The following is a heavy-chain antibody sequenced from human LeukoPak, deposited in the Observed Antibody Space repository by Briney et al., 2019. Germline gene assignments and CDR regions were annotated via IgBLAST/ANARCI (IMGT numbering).Heavy chain of an antibody. CDR2: IRYDGSNK. D-gene: IGHD4-23*01. V-gene: IGHV3-30*02. J-gene: IGHJ4*02. CDR1: GFTFSLYR. CDR3: ARDRNGGNTYYFDY. Sequence: GGSLRLSCAASGFTFSLYRMHWLRQAPGKGLEGVAFIRYDGSNKYYADSVKGRFTISRDNSKNTLYLQMNSLRAEDTALYYCARDRNGGNTYYFDYWGQGTLVTVSS.